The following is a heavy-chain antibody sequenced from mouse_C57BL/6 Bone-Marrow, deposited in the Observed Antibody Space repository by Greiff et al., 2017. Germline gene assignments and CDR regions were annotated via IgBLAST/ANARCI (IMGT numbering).Heavy chain of an antibody. CDR3: ARDYDDFPHYYAMDY. J-gene: IGHJ4*01. D-gene: IGHD2-4*01. CDR1: GYTFTSYW. V-gene: IGHV1-69*01. CDR2: IDPSDSYT. Sequence: QVQLQQSGAELVMPGASVKLSCKASGYTFTSYWMHWVKQRPGQGLEWIGEIDPSDSYTNYNQKFKGKSTLTVDKSSSTAYMQLSSLTSEDSAVYYWARDYDDFPHYYAMDYWGQGTSVTVSS.